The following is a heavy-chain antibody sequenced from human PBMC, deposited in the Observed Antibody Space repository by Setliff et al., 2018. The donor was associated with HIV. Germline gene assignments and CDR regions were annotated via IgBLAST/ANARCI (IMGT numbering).Heavy chain of an antibody. Sequence: PSETLSLTCTVYGGSIISEISWWAWIRQPAGKGPEWPGQIYMRGGTDYNPSLEGRVTISLDTSKNQFSLKLTSVTAADTAVYYCAIDHVTNIAESGYGYTRIDPWGPGISVTVSS. D-gene: IGHD5-18*01. J-gene: IGHJ5*02. CDR1: GGSIISEISW. V-gene: IGHV4-61*09. CDR3: AIDHVTNIAESGYGYTRIDP. CDR2: IYMRGGT.